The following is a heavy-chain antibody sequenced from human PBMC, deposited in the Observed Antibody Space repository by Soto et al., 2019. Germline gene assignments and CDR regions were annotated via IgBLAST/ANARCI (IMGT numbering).Heavy chain of an antibody. CDR2: INPNSGGT. Sequence: ASVKVSCKASAYTFTGYYMHWVRQAPGQGLEWMGWINPNSGGTNYAQKFQGWVTMTRDTSISTAYMGLSRLRSDDTAVYYCARGERIEEAAPIANLVFDYWGKGTLVTVSP. CDR3: ARGERIEEAAPIANLVFDY. CDR1: AYTFTGYY. V-gene: IGHV1-2*04. D-gene: IGHD6-13*01. J-gene: IGHJ4*02.